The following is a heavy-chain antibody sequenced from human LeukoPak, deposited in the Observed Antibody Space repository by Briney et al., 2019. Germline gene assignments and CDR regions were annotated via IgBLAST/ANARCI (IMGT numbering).Heavy chain of an antibody. CDR1: GFWFSNYG. CDR3: AKRDWPYHFDY. V-gene: IGHV3-23*01. D-gene: IGHD3/OR15-3a*01. J-gene: IGHJ4*02. Sequence: GGSLRLSCAASGFWFSNYGMNWVRQAPGKGLEWVSVISANGDDTYYADSVKGRFSISRDNSKNILYLQMNSLRAEDTAVYYCAKRDWPYHFDYWGQGTLVTVSS. CDR2: ISANGDDT.